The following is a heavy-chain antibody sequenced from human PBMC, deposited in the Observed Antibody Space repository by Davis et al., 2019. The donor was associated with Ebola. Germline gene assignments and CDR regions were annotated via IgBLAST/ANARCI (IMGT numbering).Heavy chain of an antibody. CDR2: IKQGGDER. V-gene: IGHV3-7*01. CDR1: GFTFSSYW. J-gene: IGHJ6*02. CDR3: ARGAGDIVVVPAAIFYYYGMDV. D-gene: IGHD2-2*01. Sequence: PGGSLRLSCAASGFTFSSYWMSWVRQAPGKGLEWVATIKQGGDERYYVDSVKGRFIISRDDAKNSLYLQMNSLRAEDTAVYYCARGAGDIVVVPAAIFYYYGMDVWGQGTTVTVSS.